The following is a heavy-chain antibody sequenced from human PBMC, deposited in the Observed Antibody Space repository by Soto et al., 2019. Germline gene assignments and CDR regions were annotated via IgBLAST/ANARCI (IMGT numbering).Heavy chain of an antibody. CDR1: GFTFSSYA. V-gene: IGHV3-30-3*01. CDR3: ARGVSTSFAGYDSMDV. Sequence: QVQLVESGGGVVQPGRSLRLSCAASGFTFSSYAMHWVRQAPGKGLEWVTIISYDGSNRYYADSVKGRFTISRDNSKNMLYLQMNSLRAEDTAVYYCARGVSTSFAGYDSMDVWGQGTTVTVSS. CDR2: ISYDGSNR. J-gene: IGHJ6*02. D-gene: IGHD2-2*01.